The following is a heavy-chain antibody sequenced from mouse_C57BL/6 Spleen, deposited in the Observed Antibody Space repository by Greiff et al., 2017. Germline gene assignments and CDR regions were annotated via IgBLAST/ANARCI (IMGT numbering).Heavy chain of an antibody. Sequence: VQLQQSGAELARPGASVKLSCKASGYTFTSYGISWVKQRTGQGLEWIGEIYPRSGNTYYNEKFKGKATLTADKSSSTAYMELRSLTSEDSAVYFCARWDDYGNWYFDVWGTGTTVNVSS. CDR2: IYPRSGNT. V-gene: IGHV1-81*01. CDR3: ARWDDYGNWYFDV. D-gene: IGHD2-4*01. CDR1: GYTFTSYG. J-gene: IGHJ1*03.